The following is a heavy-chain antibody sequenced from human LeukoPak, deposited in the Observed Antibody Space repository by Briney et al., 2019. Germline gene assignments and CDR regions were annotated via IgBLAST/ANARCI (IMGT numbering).Heavy chain of an antibody. CDR2: VSGSGSNT. CDR1: GFTFSSYA. CDR3: AKDSRGYFRPVDY. Sequence: GGSLRLSCAASGFTFSSYAMSWVRHAPGEGLEWVSTVSGSGSNTYYADSVQGRFTISRDNSKDTLYLQMNSLRAEDTAVYYCAKDSRGYFRPVDYWGQGTLVTVSS. D-gene: IGHD2-2*03. J-gene: IGHJ4*02. V-gene: IGHV3-23*01.